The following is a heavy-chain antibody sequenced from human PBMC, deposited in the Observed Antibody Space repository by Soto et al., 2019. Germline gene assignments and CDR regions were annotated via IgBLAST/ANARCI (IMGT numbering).Heavy chain of an antibody. CDR3: ARAINDFWSGFSYYFDN. CDR2: MYYTGIT. V-gene: IGHV4-31*03. D-gene: IGHD3-3*01. Sequence: SETLSLTCSVSGGSVSSGGHYWTWIRQHPGKGLEWIGYMYYTGITYHNPSLKSRVILSVDTSKNHFSLKLSSVTAADTAVYYCARAINDFWSGFSYYFDNWGQGTLVTVS. J-gene: IGHJ4*02. CDR1: GGSVSSGGHY.